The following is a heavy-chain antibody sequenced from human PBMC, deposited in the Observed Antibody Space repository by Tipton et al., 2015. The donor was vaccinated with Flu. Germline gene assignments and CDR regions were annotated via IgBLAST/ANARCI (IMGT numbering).Heavy chain of an antibody. D-gene: IGHD6-13*01. CDR2: IKQDGSVK. Sequence: SLRLSCVASGFTFSTYWMTWVRQAPGKGLEWVANIKQDGSVKYYVDSVKGRFTISRDNAKNSVFLQMNSLRAEDSAVYYCVSAIAAATSRWGQGTLVTVSS. J-gene: IGHJ4*02. CDR3: VSAIAAATSR. CDR1: GFTFSTYW. V-gene: IGHV3-7*03.